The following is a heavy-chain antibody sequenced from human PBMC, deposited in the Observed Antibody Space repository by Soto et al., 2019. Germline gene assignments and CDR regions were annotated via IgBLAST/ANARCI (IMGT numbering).Heavy chain of an antibody. Sequence: QVQLQESGPGLVKPSETLSLTCTVSGGSVNSGGRYWSWIRQQPGKGLEWIAYIYYSGTTYYSPSLKNRVTLSVDTSKNQLSLNLSSVTAADTAVYYCVAFDSRGYFDYWGQGTLVTVSS. J-gene: IGHJ4*02. V-gene: IGHV4-31*03. CDR1: GGSVNSGGRY. CDR2: IYYSGTT. CDR3: VAFDSRGYFDY. D-gene: IGHD3-10*01.